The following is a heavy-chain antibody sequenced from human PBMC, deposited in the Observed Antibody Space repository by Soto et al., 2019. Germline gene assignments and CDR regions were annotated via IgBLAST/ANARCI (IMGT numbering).Heavy chain of an antibody. D-gene: IGHD2-21*02. CDR2: IDPSDSYT. J-gene: IGHJ3*02. Sequence: PGESLKISCKGSGYSFTSYWISWVRQMPGKGLEWMGRIDPSDSYTNYSPSFQGHVTISADKSISTAYLQWSSLKASDTAMYFCARFFMRGDDPPTTQISFDIWGQGPLVSVS. CDR3: ARFFMRGDDPPTTQISFDI. CDR1: GYSFTSYW. V-gene: IGHV5-10-1*01.